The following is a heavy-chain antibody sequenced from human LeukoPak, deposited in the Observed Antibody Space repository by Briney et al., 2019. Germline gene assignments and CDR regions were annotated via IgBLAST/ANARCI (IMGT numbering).Heavy chain of an antibody. CDR3: ARDRLEGLA. D-gene: IGHD1-1*01. Sequence: SETLSLTCTVSGGSISSSSYYWGWIRQPPGKGLEWIGSIYYSGSTYYNPSLKSRVTISVDTSKNQFSLKLSSVTAADTAVYYCARDRLEGLAWGQGTLATVSS. CDR1: GGSISSSSYY. J-gene: IGHJ5*02. CDR2: IYYSGST. V-gene: IGHV4-39*07.